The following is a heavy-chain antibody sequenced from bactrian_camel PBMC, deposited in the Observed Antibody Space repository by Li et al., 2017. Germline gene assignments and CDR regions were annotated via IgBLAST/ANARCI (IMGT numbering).Heavy chain of an antibody. V-gene: IGHV3S63*01. CDR1: GFSFDDSD. Sequence: HVQLVESGGGSVQTGETLRLSCTVSGFSFDDSDMGWYRQSTGNECELVSSIGSDGMTWYVDSVKGRFTISRDNAKNTVYLQMTSLKSEDTALYYCAAVAGWGKQPDFGCLGQGTQVTVS. CDR3: AAVAGWGKQPDFGC. J-gene: IGHJ6*01. CDR2: IGSDGMT. D-gene: IGHD5*01.